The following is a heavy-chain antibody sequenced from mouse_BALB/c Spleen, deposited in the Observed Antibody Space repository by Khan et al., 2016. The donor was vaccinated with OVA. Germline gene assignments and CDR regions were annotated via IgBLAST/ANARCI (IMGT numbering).Heavy chain of an antibody. V-gene: IGHV1S135*01. CDR2: IDPFSGDT. CDR3: TRHGYVAWFTY. J-gene: IGHJ3*01. CDR1: GYSFTSYY. Sequence: LQQSGPELMKPGASVKISCKASGYSFTSYYIHWVIQSHGKSLEWIGYIDPFSGDTTYNQKFKGRATLTVDKSSSTAYLHLSNLTSEDSAVYYCTRHGYVAWFTYWGQGTLVTVSA. D-gene: IGHD2-2*01.